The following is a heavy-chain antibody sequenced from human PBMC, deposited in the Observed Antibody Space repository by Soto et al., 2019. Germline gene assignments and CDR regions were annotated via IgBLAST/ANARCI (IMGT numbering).Heavy chain of an antibody. CDR2: ITPMFGIG. Sequence: QVQLVQSGAAVKKPGSSVKVSCKASGGTFNRYAISWLRQAPGQGPEWMGGITPMFGIGNYAQKFQGRVTITADESTTTVHMELGGLTCEDTAVYYCAQTLGSAVAGPGRFDLWGRGTRVIVSS. J-gene: IGHJ2*01. CDR3: AQTLGSAVAGPGRFDL. V-gene: IGHV1-69*12. CDR1: GGTFNRYA. D-gene: IGHD6-19*01.